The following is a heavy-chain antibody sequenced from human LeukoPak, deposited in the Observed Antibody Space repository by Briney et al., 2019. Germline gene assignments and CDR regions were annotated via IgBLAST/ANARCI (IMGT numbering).Heavy chain of an antibody. CDR2: IRHHGNDD. Sequence: GGSLRLSCAASGFIFEKNGMHWVRQAPGKGLEWVAYIRHHGNDDYYVDSVKGRFTVSRDNSKNMMYLQMNSLRAEDTAVYYCAKDADWACDYWGQGTLVTVST. J-gene: IGHJ4*02. V-gene: IGHV3-30*02. CDR1: GFIFEKNG. CDR3: AKDADWACDY. D-gene: IGHD2-21*01.